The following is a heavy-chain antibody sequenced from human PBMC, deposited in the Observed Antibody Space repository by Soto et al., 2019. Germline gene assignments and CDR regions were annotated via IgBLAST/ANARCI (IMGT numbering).Heavy chain of an antibody. Sequence: EVQLLESGGGLVQPGGSLRLSCAASGFTFSSYAMNWVRQAPGKGLEWVSVISGNGGSTYYADSVKGRFTISRDNSKNPRYLQMNSLRAEDTAVYYCASRSSGWYFDYWGQGTLVTVSS. CDR3: ASRSSGWYFDY. D-gene: IGHD6-19*01. CDR2: ISGNGGST. V-gene: IGHV3-23*01. CDR1: GFTFSSYA. J-gene: IGHJ4*02.